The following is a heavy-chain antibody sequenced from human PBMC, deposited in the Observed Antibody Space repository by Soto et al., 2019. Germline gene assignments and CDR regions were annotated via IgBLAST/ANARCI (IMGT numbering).Heavy chain of an antibody. Sequence: AASVKVSCKASGYTFTSYYMHWVRQAPGQGLEWMGIINPSGGSTSYAQKFQGRVTMTRDTSTSTVYMELSSLRSEDTAVYYCARGYCSSTSCYILRGYYYYYGMDVWGQGTTVTVSS. V-gene: IGHV1-46*01. CDR1: GYTFTSYY. CDR3: ARGYCSSTSCYILRGYYYYYGMDV. J-gene: IGHJ6*02. D-gene: IGHD2-2*02. CDR2: INPSGGST.